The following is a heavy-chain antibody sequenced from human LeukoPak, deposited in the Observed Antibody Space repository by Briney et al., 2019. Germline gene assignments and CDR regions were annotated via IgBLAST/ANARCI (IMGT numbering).Heavy chain of an antibody. D-gene: IGHD3-10*01. CDR1: GGSIKSYY. Sequence: SEALSLTCTVSGGSIKSYYWSWIRQPPGKGLEWIGYIYYSGSTNYNPSLKSRVTISVDTSKNQFSLKLSSVTATDTAVYYCARLDYYASGFFEYWGRGTLVTVSS. CDR3: ARLDYYASGFFEY. V-gene: IGHV4-59*08. J-gene: IGHJ4*02. CDR2: IYYSGST.